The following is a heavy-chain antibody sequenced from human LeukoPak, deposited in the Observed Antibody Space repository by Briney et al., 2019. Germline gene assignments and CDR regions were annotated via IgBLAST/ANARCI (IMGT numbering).Heavy chain of an antibody. CDR3: AKRGGTESFYYYYYMDV. J-gene: IGHJ6*03. V-gene: IGHV3-23*01. CDR2: ISRSGGTT. D-gene: IGHD2-15*01. Sequence: GGSLRLSCAASGFTFSSYDMTWVRQTPGKGLEGAAFISRSGGTTYYADSVKGRFTISRDNSKNTLYLQMNSLRAEDTAEYYCAKRGGTESFYYYYYMDVWGKGTTVTVSS. CDR1: GFTFSSYD.